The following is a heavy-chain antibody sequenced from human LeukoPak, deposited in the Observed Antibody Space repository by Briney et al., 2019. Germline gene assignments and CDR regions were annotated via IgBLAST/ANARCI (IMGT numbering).Heavy chain of an antibody. Sequence: SETLSLTCTVSGGSISSYYWSWIRQPPGKGLEWIGEINHSGSTNYNPSLKSRVTISVDTSKNQFSLKLSSVTAADTAVYYCARGGRHYYDSSGYSRTAFDIWGQGTMVTVSS. D-gene: IGHD3-22*01. CDR1: GGSISSYY. V-gene: IGHV4-34*01. CDR2: INHSGST. CDR3: ARGGRHYYDSSGYSRTAFDI. J-gene: IGHJ3*02.